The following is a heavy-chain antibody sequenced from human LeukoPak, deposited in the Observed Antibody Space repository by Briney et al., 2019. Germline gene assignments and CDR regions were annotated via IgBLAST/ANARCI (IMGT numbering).Heavy chain of an antibody. D-gene: IGHD3-22*01. J-gene: IGHJ4*02. CDR1: GYTFTGYY. Sequence: ASVKVSCKASGYTFTGYYMHWVRQAPGQGLEWMGIINPSGGSTSYAQKFQGRVTMTRDTSTSTVYMELSSLRSEDTAVYYCARDLGYYYDSSGYGTFDYWGQGTLVTVSS. V-gene: IGHV1-46*01. CDR2: INPSGGST. CDR3: ARDLGYYYDSSGYGTFDY.